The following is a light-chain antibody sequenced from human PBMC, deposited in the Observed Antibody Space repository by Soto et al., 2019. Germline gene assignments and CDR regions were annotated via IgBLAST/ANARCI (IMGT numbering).Light chain of an antibody. CDR2: EVS. J-gene: IGLJ1*01. CDR1: SSDVGGYTY. CDR3: SSYTSSRTLYV. Sequence: QSALTQPASVSGSPGQSITISCTGTSSDVGGYTYVSWYQQHPGKAPKLMIYEVSNRPSGVSNRFSGSKSGNTASLTISGLQAEDEADYYCSSYTSSRTLYVFGTGTKVTVL. V-gene: IGLV2-14*01.